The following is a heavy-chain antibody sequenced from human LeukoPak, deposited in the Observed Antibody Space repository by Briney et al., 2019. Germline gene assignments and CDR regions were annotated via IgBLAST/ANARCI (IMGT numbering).Heavy chain of an antibody. CDR3: ARDNPYGSGTDY. Sequence: NPSETLSLTCNVSGDSISSSSYFWGWIRQPPGKGLEWIGSIYFSGRTYYNMSLKSRVIISIDTSKNQFSLKVNSVTAADTAVYYCARDNPYGSGTDYWGQGSLVTVSS. V-gene: IGHV4-39*07. D-gene: IGHD3-10*01. CDR1: GDSISSSSYF. J-gene: IGHJ4*02. CDR2: IYFSGRT.